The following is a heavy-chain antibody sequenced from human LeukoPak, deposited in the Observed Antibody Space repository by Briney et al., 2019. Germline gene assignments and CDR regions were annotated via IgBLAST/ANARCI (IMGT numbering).Heavy chain of an antibody. V-gene: IGHV1-2*02. CDR2: INPNSGGT. CDR3: ARGIWSSHSVGYYFDY. Sequence: ASVKVSCKASGYTFTGYYMHWVRQAPGQGLEWMGWINPNSGGTNYAQKFQGRVTMTGDTSISTAYMDLSSLTSEDMAVYYCARGIWSSHSVGYYFDYWGQGTLVTVSS. J-gene: IGHJ4*02. CDR1: GYTFTGYY. D-gene: IGHD6-13*01.